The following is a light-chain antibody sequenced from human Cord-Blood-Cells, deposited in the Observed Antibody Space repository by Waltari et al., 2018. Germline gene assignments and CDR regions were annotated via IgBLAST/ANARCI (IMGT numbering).Light chain of an antibody. CDR2: KAS. CDR1: QSISSW. V-gene: IGKV1-5*03. Sequence: DLQMNQSPSTLSAFVGDRVIITCRASQSISSWLAWEQQKPGKAPKLLSYKASSLESGVPSRFSGSGSGTEFTLTSSSLQPDDFATYYCQQYDSYSRTFGQGTKVEIK. J-gene: IGKJ1*01. CDR3: QQYDSYSRT.